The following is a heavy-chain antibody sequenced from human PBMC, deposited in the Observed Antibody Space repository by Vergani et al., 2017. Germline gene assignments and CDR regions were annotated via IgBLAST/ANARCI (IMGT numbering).Heavy chain of an antibody. CDR1: GDSISGYY. J-gene: IGHJ4*02. V-gene: IGHV4-59*01. CDR2: IDYSGTT. CDR3: GRGWGYVDY. D-gene: IGHD7-27*01. Sequence: QVQLQESGPGLVKPSETLSLTCTVSGDSISGYYWSWTRQPPGKGLEWIGYIDYSGTTNYNPSHKIRVTISVDTSKKQFSLRLSSVTAADTAVYYCGRGWGYVDYWGQGTLVTVSS.